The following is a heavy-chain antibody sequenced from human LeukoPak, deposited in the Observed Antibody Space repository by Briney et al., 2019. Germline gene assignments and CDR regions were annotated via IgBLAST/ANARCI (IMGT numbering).Heavy chain of an antibody. J-gene: IGHJ6*02. D-gene: IGHD4-17*01. CDR2: IYSGGST. Sequence: GGSLRLSCAASGFTVSSNYMSWVRQAPGKELEWVSVIYSGGSTYYADSVKGRFTISRDNSKNTLYLQMNSLRAEDTAVYYCARDPTVPDYYYYGMDVWGQGTTVTVSS. V-gene: IGHV3-66*02. CDR3: ARDPTVPDYYYYGMDV. CDR1: GFTVSSNY.